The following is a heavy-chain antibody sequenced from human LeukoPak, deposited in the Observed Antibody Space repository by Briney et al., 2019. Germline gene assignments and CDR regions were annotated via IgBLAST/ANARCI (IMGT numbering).Heavy chain of an antibody. CDR2: IYYSGST. J-gene: IGHJ4*02. Sequence: SETLSLTCTVSGGSISSYYWSWIRQPPGKGLEWIGYIYYSGSTNYNPSLKSRVTISVDTSKNQFSLKLSSVTAADTAVYYCALVPSGRAPGYFDYWGQGTLVTVSS. CDR3: ALVPSGRAPGYFDY. CDR1: GGSISSYY. V-gene: IGHV4-59*01. D-gene: IGHD6-19*01.